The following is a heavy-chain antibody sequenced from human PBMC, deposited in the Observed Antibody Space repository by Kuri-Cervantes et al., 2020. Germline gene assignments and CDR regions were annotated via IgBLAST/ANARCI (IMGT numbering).Heavy chain of an antibody. J-gene: IGHJ4*02. CDR1: GFTFSSYA. CDR3: ARIYGAYFDY. CDR2: ISSNGGST. D-gene: IGHD4-17*01. V-gene: IGHV3-64*02. Sequence: GGSLRLSCAASGFTFSSYAMHWVRQAPGKGLEYVSAISSNGGSTYYADSVKGRFTISRDNAKNSLYLQMNSLRAEDTAVYYCARIYGAYFDYWGQGTLVTVSS.